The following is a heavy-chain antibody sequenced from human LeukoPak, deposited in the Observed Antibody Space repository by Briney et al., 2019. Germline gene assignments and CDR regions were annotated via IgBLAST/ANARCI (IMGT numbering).Heavy chain of an antibody. CDR1: EFSVGSNY. CDR2: IRYDGSIK. J-gene: IGHJ6*03. CDR3: AKDTIKVTTIRRVPHYMDV. D-gene: IGHD5-12*01. V-gene: IGHV3-30*02. Sequence: GGSLRLSCAASEFSVGSNYMTWVRQAPGKGLEWVAFIRYDGSIKYYADSVKGRFTISRDNSKNTLYLQMSSLSAEDTAVYYCAKDTIKVTTIRRVPHYMDVWGKGTTVTISS.